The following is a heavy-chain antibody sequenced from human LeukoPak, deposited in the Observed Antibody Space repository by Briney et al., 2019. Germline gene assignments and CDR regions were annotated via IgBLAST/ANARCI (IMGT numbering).Heavy chain of an antibody. Sequence: ASVKVSCKASGYTFTGHYMHWVRQAPGQGLEWMGWINPNSGGTNYAQKFQGRVTMTRDTSISTAYMELSRLRSDDTAVYYCAREAQFISTTGTFDAFDIWGQGTMVTVSS. V-gene: IGHV1-2*02. J-gene: IGHJ3*02. CDR3: AREAQFISTTGTFDAFDI. CDR1: GYTFTGHY. D-gene: IGHD1-1*01. CDR2: INPNSGGT.